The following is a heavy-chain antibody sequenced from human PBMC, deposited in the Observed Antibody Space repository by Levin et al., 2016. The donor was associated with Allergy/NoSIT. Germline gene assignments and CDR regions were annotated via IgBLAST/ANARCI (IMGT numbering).Heavy chain of an antibody. V-gene: IGHV4-61*01. CDR3: ARAPGCSSTSCYPYYYYGMDV. CDR1: GGSVSSGSYY. D-gene: IGHD2-2*01. J-gene: IGHJ6*02. Sequence: SETLSLTCTVSGGSVSSGSYYWSWIRQPPGKGLEWIGYIYYSGSTNYNPSLKSRVTISVDTSKNQFSLKLSSVTAADTAVYYCARAPGCSSTSCYPYYYYGMDVWGQGTTVTVSS. CDR2: IYYSGST.